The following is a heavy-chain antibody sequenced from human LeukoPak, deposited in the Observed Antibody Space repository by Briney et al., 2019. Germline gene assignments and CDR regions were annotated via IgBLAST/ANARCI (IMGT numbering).Heavy chain of an antibody. CDR2: INHSGST. CDR1: GGSFSGYY. V-gene: IGHV4-34*01. Sequence: SETLSLTCAVYGGSFSGYYWSWIRQPPGKGLEWIGEINHSGSTNYNPSLKSRVTISVDTSKNQFSLKLSSVTAADTAVYYCVSHYYDSSGYDYWGQGTLVTVSS. CDR3: VSHYYDSSGYDY. J-gene: IGHJ4*02. D-gene: IGHD3-22*01.